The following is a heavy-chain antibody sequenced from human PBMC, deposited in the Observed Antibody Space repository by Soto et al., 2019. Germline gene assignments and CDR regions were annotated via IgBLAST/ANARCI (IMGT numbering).Heavy chain of an antibody. D-gene: IGHD3-9*01. V-gene: IGHV3-23*01. CDR1: SVRVWIYA. Sequence: PAGCPGLACVPCSVRVWIYAVNGFRKTPLKGLEWVSTISKDGRNTHYTDSVRGRFTISRDLSTNTLFLQMNSLSPEDAAMYYCAKDPSTGPADYWGQGTLVTVYS. CDR2: ISKDGRNT. CDR3: AKDPSTGPADY. J-gene: IGHJ4*02.